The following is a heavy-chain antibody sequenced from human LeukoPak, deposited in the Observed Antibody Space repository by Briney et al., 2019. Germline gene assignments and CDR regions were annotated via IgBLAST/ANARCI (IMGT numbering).Heavy chain of an antibody. D-gene: IGHD3-10*01. CDR3: AKSYYYGSGDYSLTAFDI. J-gene: IGHJ3*02. Sequence: GGSLRLSCAASGFTFSDYYMSWIRQAPGKGLEWVSGISDSAGTTYYADSVKGRFSISRDNSKNTLNLQMNSLRAEDTAVYYCAKSYYYGSGDYSLTAFDIWGQGTLVTVSS. CDR1: GFTFSDYY. CDR2: ISDSAGTT. V-gene: IGHV3-23*01.